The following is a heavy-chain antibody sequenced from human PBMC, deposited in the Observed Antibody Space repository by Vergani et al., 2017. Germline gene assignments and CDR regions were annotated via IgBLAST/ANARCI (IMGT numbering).Heavy chain of an antibody. D-gene: IGHD1-14*01. V-gene: IGHV3-33*01. CDR2: TWYDGNNK. Sequence: QVQLVESGGGVVPPGRFLRLSCAASGFTFNQYCMHLVRQAPGKGLEWVAVTWYDGNNKQYADSVKGRFTISRDNSKRTMYLQMNSLRDEDTGVYYCARDLRLLYNRFDPWGQGTLVTVSS. CDR1: GFTFNQYC. CDR3: ARDLRLLYNRFDP. J-gene: IGHJ5*02.